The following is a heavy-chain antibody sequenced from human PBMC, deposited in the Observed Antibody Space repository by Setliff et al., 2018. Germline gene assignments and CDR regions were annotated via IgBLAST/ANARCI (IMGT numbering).Heavy chain of an antibody. CDR2: IYYSGST. V-gene: IGHV4-39*07. Sequence: PSETLSLTCTVSGGSISSSSYYWGWIRQPPGKGLEWIGSIYYSGSTYYNPSLKSRVTISVDRSKNQFSLKLGSVIAADTAVYYCARDLYSSSSGGFYYYYYFMDVWGKGNTVT. D-gene: IGHD6-6*01. CDR1: GGSISSSSYY. CDR3: ARDLYSSSSGGFYYYYYFMDV. J-gene: IGHJ6*03.